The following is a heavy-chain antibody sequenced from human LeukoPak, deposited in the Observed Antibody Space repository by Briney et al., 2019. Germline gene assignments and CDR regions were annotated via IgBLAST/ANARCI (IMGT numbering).Heavy chain of an antibody. D-gene: IGHD6-13*01. Sequence: PSETLSLTCTVSGGSMSSYYWSWIRQPPGKGLEWIGYIYYTGSTKYNPSLKSRVTISVDTSKNQFSLQLSSVTAADTAVYYCARAYSSSWYTLFGYWGQGTLVTVSS. CDR3: ARAYSSSWYTLFGY. V-gene: IGHV4-59*01. J-gene: IGHJ4*02. CDR2: IYYTGST. CDR1: GGSMSSYY.